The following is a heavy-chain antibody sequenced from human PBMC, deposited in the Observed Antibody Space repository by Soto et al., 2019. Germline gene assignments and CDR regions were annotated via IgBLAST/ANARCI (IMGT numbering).Heavy chain of an antibody. Sequence: QVQLVQSGAEVKKPGASVKVSCKTSGYTFTSYGISCVRQAPGQGLEWMGWISAYNGNTNYAQKLQGRVTMTTDTSKSTAYMERRSLRSDDTDVYYCARDHVVRGNYYDYWGQGTLVTVSS. CDR3: ARDHVVRGNYYDY. D-gene: IGHD1-26*01. V-gene: IGHV1-18*01. CDR1: GYTFTSYG. CDR2: ISAYNGNT. J-gene: IGHJ4*02.